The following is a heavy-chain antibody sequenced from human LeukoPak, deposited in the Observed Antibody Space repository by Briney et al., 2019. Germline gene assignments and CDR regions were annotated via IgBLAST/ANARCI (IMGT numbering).Heavy chain of an antibody. J-gene: IGHJ3*02. Sequence: ASVKVSCKASGHTFTGYYMHWVRQAPGQGLEWMGWINPNSGGTNYAQKFQGRVTMTRDTSISTAYMELSRLRSDDTAVYYCARESLEYNSSSDAFDIWGQGTMVTVSS. CDR2: INPNSGGT. D-gene: IGHD6-6*01. CDR1: GHTFTGYY. CDR3: ARESLEYNSSSDAFDI. V-gene: IGHV1-2*02.